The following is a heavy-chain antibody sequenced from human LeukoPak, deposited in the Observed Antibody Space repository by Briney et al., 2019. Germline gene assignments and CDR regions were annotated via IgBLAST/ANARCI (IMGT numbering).Heavy chain of an antibody. D-gene: IGHD6-19*01. CDR3: ARGGRSAWYGGHAFDT. Sequence: GASVKVSCKASGYSFTGYYLHWVRQAPGQGLEWMGIINLRGGSTTNAQKFRARLTMTWDTPTNTVYMDLTSLRYEDTAVYFCARGGRSAWYGGHAFDTWGQGTMVTVSS. V-gene: IGHV1-46*01. CDR2: INLRGGST. CDR1: GYSFTGYY. J-gene: IGHJ3*02.